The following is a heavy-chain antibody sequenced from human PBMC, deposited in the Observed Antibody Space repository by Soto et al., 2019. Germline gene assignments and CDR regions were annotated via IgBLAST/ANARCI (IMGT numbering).Heavy chain of an antibody. J-gene: IGHJ4*02. CDR1: GDSVSSDSAA. D-gene: IGHD6-19*01. CDR3: ARGDQWLPY. Sequence: PSQTLSLTCGISGDSVSSDSAAWNWIRQSPSRGLEWLGRTYYKSKWYYNYAVSVKSRIAIKSDTSKNQFSLQLNSVTPEDTAVYFCARGDQWLPYWGQGTLVTVSS. V-gene: IGHV6-1*01. CDR2: TYYKSKWYY.